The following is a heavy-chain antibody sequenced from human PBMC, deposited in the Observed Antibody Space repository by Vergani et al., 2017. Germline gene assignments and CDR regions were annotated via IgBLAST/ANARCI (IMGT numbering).Heavy chain of an antibody. J-gene: IGHJ1*01. V-gene: IGHV1-2*02. D-gene: IGHD3-22*01. Sequence: QVQLVQSGAEVKKPGASVKVSCKTSGYTFSAYYINWVRQAPGQGPEWMGWINPNSGGTNYAQKFQGRVTMTRDTSISTAYLELSNLRSDDTAVFYCARRYYDSSGHYYLYFHHWCQGTLVTVSS. CDR3: ARRYYDSSGHYYLYFHH. CDR2: INPNSGGT. CDR1: GYTFSAYY.